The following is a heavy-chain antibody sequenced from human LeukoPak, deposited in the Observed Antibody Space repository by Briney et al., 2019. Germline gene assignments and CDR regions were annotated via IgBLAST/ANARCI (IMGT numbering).Heavy chain of an antibody. J-gene: IGHJ4*02. CDR3: AKDYSFDY. CDR2: ISYDGSNK. Sequence: GGSLRLSCAASGFTFSNYAMSWVRQAPGKGLEWVAVISYDGSNKYYADSVKGRFTISRDNSKNTLYLQMNSLRAEDTAVYYCAKDYSFDYWGQGTLVTVSS. D-gene: IGHD2-15*01. CDR1: GFTFSNYA. V-gene: IGHV3-30*18.